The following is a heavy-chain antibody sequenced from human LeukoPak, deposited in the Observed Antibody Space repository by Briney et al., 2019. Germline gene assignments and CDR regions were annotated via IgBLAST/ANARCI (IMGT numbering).Heavy chain of an antibody. CDR1: GFTFSSYA. D-gene: IGHD2-2*02. J-gene: IGHJ6*03. Sequence: GGSLRLSCAASGFTFSSYAMSWVRQAPGKGLEWVSAISGSGGSTYYADSVKGRFTISRDNSKNTLYLQMNSLRAEDTAVYYCAKIQSGTSCYTGCYMDVWGKGATVTVSS. CDR3: AKIQSGTSCYTGCYMDV. V-gene: IGHV3-23*01. CDR2: ISGSGGST.